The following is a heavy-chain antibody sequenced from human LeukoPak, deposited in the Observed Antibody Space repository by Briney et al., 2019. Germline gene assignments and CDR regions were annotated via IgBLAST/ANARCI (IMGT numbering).Heavy chain of an antibody. CDR1: GGSISPFY. CDR3: ARDRVVGATHYFDY. Sequence: SETLSLTCTVSGGSISPFYWNWIRQPPGKGLEWIGYIYYSGSTNYNPSLKSRVTMSVDTSKNQFSLKLSSVTAADTAVYYCARDRVVGATHYFDYWGQGTLVTVSS. J-gene: IGHJ4*02. D-gene: IGHD1-26*01. V-gene: IGHV4-59*12. CDR2: IYYSGST.